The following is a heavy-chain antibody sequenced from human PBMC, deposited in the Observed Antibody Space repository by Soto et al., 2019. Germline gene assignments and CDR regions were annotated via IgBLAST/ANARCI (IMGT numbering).Heavy chain of an antibody. CDR2: IYYSGSA. CDR3: ARGIGSVYGPYYFDY. CDR1: GGSISNNIYL. D-gene: IGHD5-12*01. J-gene: IGHJ4*02. Sequence: SETLSLTCTVSGGSISNNIYLWGWIRQPPGKGLEWIATIYYSGSANYNPSLKSRVTMSVDTSKNQFSLRLTSVTAADTAVYYCARGIGSVYGPYYFDYWGQGTLVTAPQ. V-gene: IGHV4-61*05.